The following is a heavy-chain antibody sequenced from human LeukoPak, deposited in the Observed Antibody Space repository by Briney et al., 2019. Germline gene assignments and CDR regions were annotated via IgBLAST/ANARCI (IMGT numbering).Heavy chain of an antibody. J-gene: IGHJ3*02. CDR3: AREKIDCGGDCYSGAFDI. D-gene: IGHD2-21*01. CDR1: GDTFTGYY. V-gene: IGHV1-2*02. Sequence: ASVKVSCKASGDTFTGYYMHWVRQAPGQGLEWMGWISPNSGGTNYAQKFQGRVTMTRDTSISTAYMELSRLRSDDTAVYYCAREKIDCGGDCYSGAFDIWGQGTMATVSS. CDR2: ISPNSGGT.